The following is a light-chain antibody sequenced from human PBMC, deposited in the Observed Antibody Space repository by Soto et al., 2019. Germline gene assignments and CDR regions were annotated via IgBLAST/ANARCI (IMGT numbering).Light chain of an antibody. CDR2: EVS. Sequence: QSALTQPPSASGSPGQSVTISCTGTSSDIGGYSYVSWYQQHPGKAPKIIIYEVSKRPSGVPDRFSGSKSGNTASLTVSGLQAENEADYYCSSYACGNNWHYVFGAGTKVTVL. J-gene: IGLJ1*01. CDR3: SSYACGNNWHYV. V-gene: IGLV2-8*01. CDR1: SSDIGGYSY.